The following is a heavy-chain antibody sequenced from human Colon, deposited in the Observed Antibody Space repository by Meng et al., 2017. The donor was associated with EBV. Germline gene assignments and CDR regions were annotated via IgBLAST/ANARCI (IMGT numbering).Heavy chain of an antibody. V-gene: IGHV4-39*01. CDR1: GGSISSSGYY. D-gene: IGHD6-19*01. Sequence: QVQLQESGPGLVKPSXXLSLTCXVSGGSISSSGYYWSWIRQPPGKGLEWIGSIGHSGFTYYTPSLKSRVAVSLDTSKSQFSLMLTSVTAADTAVYYCVRSSAWVRTGFDPWGQGTMVTVSS. CDR2: IGHSGFT. J-gene: IGHJ5*02. CDR3: VRSSAWVRTGFDP.